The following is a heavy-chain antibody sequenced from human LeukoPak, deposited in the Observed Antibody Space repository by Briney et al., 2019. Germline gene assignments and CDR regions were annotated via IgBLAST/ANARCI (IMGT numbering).Heavy chain of an antibody. Sequence: GGSLRLSCAASGSTFSSYWMSWVRQAPGKRLEWVANIKQDGSEKYYVDSVKGRFTISRDNAKNSLYLQMNSLRAEDTAVYYCARGLYCSSTSCYTGPDYYMDVWGKGPRSPSP. CDR1: GSTFSSYW. V-gene: IGHV3-7*01. D-gene: IGHD2-2*02. J-gene: IGHJ6*03. CDR3: ARGLYCSSTSCYTGPDYYMDV. CDR2: IKQDGSEK.